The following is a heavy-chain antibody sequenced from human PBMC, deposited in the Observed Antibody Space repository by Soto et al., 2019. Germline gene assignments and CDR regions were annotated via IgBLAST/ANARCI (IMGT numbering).Heavy chain of an antibody. D-gene: IGHD6-13*01. CDR2: ISYDGSNK. CDR1: GETFCSYA. V-gene: IGHV3-30-3*01. CDR3: ARVPAIAAADY. Sequence: PGGSLGLSCAASGETFCSYAVHGVRKAPGKGLEWVAVISYDGSNKYYADSVKGRFTISRDNSKNTLYLQMNSLRAEDTAVYYCARVPAIAAADYWGQGTLVTVSS. J-gene: IGHJ4*02.